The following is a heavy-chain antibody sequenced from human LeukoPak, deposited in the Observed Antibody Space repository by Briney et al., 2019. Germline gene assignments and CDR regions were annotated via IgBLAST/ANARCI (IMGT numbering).Heavy chain of an antibody. CDR1: GASISSYY. CDR2: INYSGNT. D-gene: IGHD2-21*01. Sequence: SETLSLTCTVSGASISSYYWSWIRQPPGKGLEWIGYINYSGNTNYNPSLKSRVTISVDTSKNQFSLKLSSVTAADSAVYYGARGSCGECPPGYWGQGTLVTVSS. V-gene: IGHV4-59*01. CDR3: ARGSCGECPPGY. J-gene: IGHJ4*02.